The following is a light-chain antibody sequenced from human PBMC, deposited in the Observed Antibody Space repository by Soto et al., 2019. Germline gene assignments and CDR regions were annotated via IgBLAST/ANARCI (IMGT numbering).Light chain of an antibody. V-gene: IGKV3-11*01. CDR3: QQGSTWPWT. CDR1: QSVSSS. CDR2: EAS. J-gene: IGKJ1*01. Sequence: EIVLTQSPATLSLSRGERATLSCRASQSVSSSLAWYQQKLGQAPRLLIYEASDRATGIPARFSGSGSGTDFTLIISSLEPEDFAVYYCQQGSTWPWTFGQGTKVEIK.